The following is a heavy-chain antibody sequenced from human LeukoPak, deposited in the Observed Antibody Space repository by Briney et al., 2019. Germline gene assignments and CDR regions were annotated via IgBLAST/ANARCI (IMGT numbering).Heavy chain of an antibody. CDR2: ITTSDGNT. J-gene: IGHJ4*02. Sequence: GGSLRLSCAASGFTFSSYTMSWVRQAPGKGLEWVSTITTSDGNTYHADSVKGRFTISRDNSKNTLYLQMNSLRAEDTAVYYCAREGANSSFGYWGQGTLVTVSS. CDR3: AREGANSSFGY. V-gene: IGHV3-23*01. D-gene: IGHD4/OR15-4a*01. CDR1: GFTFSSYT.